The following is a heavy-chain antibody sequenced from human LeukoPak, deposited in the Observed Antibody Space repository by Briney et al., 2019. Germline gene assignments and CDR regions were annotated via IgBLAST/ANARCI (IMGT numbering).Heavy chain of an antibody. V-gene: IGHV3-48*03. J-gene: IGHJ4*02. D-gene: IGHD2-15*01. Sequence: GGSLRLSCAASGFTFSSYEMNWVRQAPGKGLEWVSYISSSGSTIYYADSVKGRFTISRDNAKNSLYLQMNSLRAEDTAVYYCARDGYCSGGSCYDYWGQGTLVTASS. CDR2: ISSSGSTI. CDR1: GFTFSSYE. CDR3: ARDGYCSGGSCYDY.